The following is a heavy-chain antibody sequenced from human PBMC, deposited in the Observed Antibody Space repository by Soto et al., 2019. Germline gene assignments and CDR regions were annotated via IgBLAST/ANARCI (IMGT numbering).Heavy chain of an antibody. J-gene: IGHJ4*02. Sequence: GGSLRLSCAASGFTFSRYGMHWVRQAPGKGLEWVAVISYDGSNKYYADSVKGRFTISRDNSKNTLYLQMNSLRAEDTAVYYCARDSDSSGYYYEGIDYWGQGTLVTVSS. CDR2: ISYDGSNK. V-gene: IGHV3-30*03. D-gene: IGHD3-22*01. CDR1: GFTFSRYG. CDR3: ARDSDSSGYYYEGIDY.